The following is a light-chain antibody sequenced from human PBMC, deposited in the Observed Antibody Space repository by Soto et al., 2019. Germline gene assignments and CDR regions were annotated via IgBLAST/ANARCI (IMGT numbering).Light chain of an antibody. Sequence: DIVMTQSPLSLPVTPGEPASISCRSSQSLLHSNGYNYLDWYLQKPGQSPQLLIYLTSNRDSGVPDRCSGSGSGTDFTLKISRVEAEDVGVYYCMQSLQTPWTFGQGTKVEIK. CDR1: QSLLHSNGYNY. CDR3: MQSLQTPWT. J-gene: IGKJ1*01. CDR2: LTS. V-gene: IGKV2-28*01.